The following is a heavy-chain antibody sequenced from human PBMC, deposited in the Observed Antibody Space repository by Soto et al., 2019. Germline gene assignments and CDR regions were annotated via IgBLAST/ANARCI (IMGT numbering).Heavy chain of an antibody. CDR1: AGSISSGDYY. CDR2: IYYSGST. Sequence: SETLSLTCTVSAGSISSGDYYWSWIRQPPGKGREWSGYIYYSGSTYYNPSLKSRVTISVDTSKNQFSLKLSSVTAADTAVYYCARGPATVTTGWFGPWGQGTLVTVSS. V-gene: IGHV4-30-4*01. D-gene: IGHD4-17*01. CDR3: ARGPATVTTGWFGP. J-gene: IGHJ5*02.